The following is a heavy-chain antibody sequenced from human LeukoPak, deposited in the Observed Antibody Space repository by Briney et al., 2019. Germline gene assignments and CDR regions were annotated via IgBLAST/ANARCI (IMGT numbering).Heavy chain of an antibody. V-gene: IGHV1-8*01. CDR3: ARGPYYDFWSGSLGWYFDL. CDR1: GYTFTSYD. CDR2: MNPNSGNT. J-gene: IGHJ2*01. Sequence: ASVTVSCKASGYTFTSYDINWVRQATGQGLEWMGWMNPNSGNTGYAQKFQGRVTMTRNTSISTAYMELSSLRSEDTAVYYCARGPYYDFWSGSLGWYFDLWGRGTLATVSS. D-gene: IGHD3-3*01.